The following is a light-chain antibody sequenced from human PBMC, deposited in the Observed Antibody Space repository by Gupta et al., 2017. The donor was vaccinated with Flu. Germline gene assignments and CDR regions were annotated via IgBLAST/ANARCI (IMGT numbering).Light chain of an antibody. Sequence: QSLLPPPPSVSPARGPAFPVPCAALSSNIVANMVVHWYQQLPGTTPRLIIYANNERPSGVPDRFSGSKSGTTASLAITALQAEDEAAYYCQAYDNGLRGYVFGSGTKVVV. J-gene: IGLJ1*01. CDR3: QAYDNGLRGYV. V-gene: IGLV1-40*01. CDR2: ANN. CDR1: SSNIVANMV.